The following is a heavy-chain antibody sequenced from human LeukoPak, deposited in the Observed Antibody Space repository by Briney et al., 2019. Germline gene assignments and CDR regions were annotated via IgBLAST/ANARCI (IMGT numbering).Heavy chain of an antibody. CDR2: ISAYNGDT. V-gene: IGHV1-18*01. CDR3: ARCLTGSSGQRCDYYYYIYG. J-gene: IGHJ6*03. CDR1: GYTFTSYG. Sequence: ASVKVSRKASGYTFTSYGISWVRQAPGQGLEWMGWISAYNGDTNNAHKLHGRVTMTSDTSTSTAYMEMRSLRSAATAVDYCARCLTGSSGQRCDYYYYIYGWGKGTTVTVS. D-gene: IGHD6-25*01.